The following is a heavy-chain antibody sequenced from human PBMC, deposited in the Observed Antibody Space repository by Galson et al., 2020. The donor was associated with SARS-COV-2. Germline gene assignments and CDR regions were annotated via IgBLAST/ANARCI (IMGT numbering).Heavy chain of an antibody. J-gene: IGHJ3*02. CDR2: ISHSGGT. CDR3: ARLHYGEVAQEAFDI. CDR1: GTSISSGSYS. D-gene: IGHD4-17*01. Sequence: SETLSLTCAISGTSISSGSYSWNWIRQPPGKGLEWIGYISHSGGTYYNPSLKSRVPISGDRSKNQFSLRLRSVTAADTAVDYCARLHYGEVAQEAFDIWGPGTRFTVAS. V-gene: IGHV4-30-2*01.